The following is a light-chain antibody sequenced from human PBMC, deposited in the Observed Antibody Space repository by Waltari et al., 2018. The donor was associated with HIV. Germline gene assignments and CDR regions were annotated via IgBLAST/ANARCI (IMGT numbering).Light chain of an antibody. J-gene: IGKJ4*01. CDR1: QGIAHA. Sequence: AIQLTQSPSSLSASVGDRVTLTCRASQGIAHALAWYQQKPGKPPKVLIFDASNLEGGVSSRFSGSGSGTEFTLTINSLQPEDFATYFCQQFNRYPNTFGGGTKVEIK. V-gene: IGKV1-13*02. CDR2: DAS. CDR3: QQFNRYPNT.